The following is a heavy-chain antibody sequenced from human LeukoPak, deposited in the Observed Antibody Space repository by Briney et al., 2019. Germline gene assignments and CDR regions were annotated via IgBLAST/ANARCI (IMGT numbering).Heavy chain of an antibody. CDR1: GGSISSTTYY. CDR3: ARDQYYYDSSGYLTFDY. Sequence: SGTLSLTCTVSGGSISSTTYYWDWIRQPPGKGLEWIGTIYYSGSTYYNPSLKSRVTMSVDTSKNQFSLKLSSVTAADTAVYYCARDQYYYDSSGYLTFDYWGQGTLVTVSS. CDR2: IYYSGST. D-gene: IGHD3-22*01. J-gene: IGHJ4*02. V-gene: IGHV4-39*07.